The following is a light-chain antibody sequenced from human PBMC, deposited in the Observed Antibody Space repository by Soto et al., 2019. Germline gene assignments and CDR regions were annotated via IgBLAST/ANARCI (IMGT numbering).Light chain of an antibody. J-gene: IGKJ5*01. Sequence: DPQMTQSPSTLSVSIGDRVIITCLGSQRISSWLAWYQQKPGKASQLLFYAASSLQSGVPSGFSGSGSGTDFTLTISSLPPDDFATYCCQQSYSPPLFGQGTRLDIK. V-gene: IGKV1-39*01. CDR2: AAS. CDR3: QQSYSPPL. CDR1: QRISSW.